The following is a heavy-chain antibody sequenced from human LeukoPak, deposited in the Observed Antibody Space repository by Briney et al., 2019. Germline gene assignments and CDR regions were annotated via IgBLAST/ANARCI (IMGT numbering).Heavy chain of an antibody. V-gene: IGHV1-2*02. CDR3: ARDRSGSSGGDY. D-gene: IGHD1-26*01. J-gene: IGHJ4*02. CDR2: INPNSGGT. Sequence: GGSVKVSCKASGYTFTGYYMHWVRQAPGQGLEWMGWINPNSGGTNYAQKFQGRVTMTRDTSISTAYMELSRLRSDDTAVYYCARDRSGSSGGDYWGQGTLVTVSS. CDR1: GYTFTGYY.